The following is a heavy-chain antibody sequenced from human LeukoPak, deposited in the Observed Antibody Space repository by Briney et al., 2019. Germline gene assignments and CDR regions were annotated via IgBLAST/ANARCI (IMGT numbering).Heavy chain of an antibody. Sequence: GGSLRLSCAVSGFTFSSYWMSWVRQAPGKGLEWVANIKQDGSEKYYEDSVKGRFTISRDNAKNSLYLQMNSPRAEDTAVYYCARVCTIFGVVIMDYFDYWGQGTLVTVSS. J-gene: IGHJ4*02. CDR3: ARVCTIFGVVIMDYFDY. D-gene: IGHD3-3*01. CDR1: GFTFSSYW. V-gene: IGHV3-7*01. CDR2: IKQDGSEK.